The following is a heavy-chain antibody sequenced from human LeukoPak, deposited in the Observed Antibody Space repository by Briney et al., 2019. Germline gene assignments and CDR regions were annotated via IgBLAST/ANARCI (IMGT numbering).Heavy chain of an antibody. CDR3: VKDQGGSDGWQHGDY. CDR1: GFTFSTYA. CDR2: IAYDGRNK. Sequence: PEGSLRLSCAASGFTFSTYAMHWLRQAPGKGREGGGEIAYDGRNKYYADSVKGRFTISSDNSKDTMYMQMKSLRGEDTAVYYCVKDQGGSDGWQHGDYWGQGTLVTVSS. V-gene: IGHV3-30-3*01. D-gene: IGHD5-24*01. J-gene: IGHJ4*02.